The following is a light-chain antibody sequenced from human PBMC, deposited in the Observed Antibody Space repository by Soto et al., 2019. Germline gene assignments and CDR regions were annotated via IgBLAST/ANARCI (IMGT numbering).Light chain of an antibody. J-gene: IGKJ1*01. Sequence: LHITQSPSTPSASVGDRVTIPFRASQTISSWLAWYQQKPGKAPKLLIYQASSLQNGVPARFIGSGSGTEFTPTISSLQPDDVATYYCQQYTCLWTFGPGTKVDIK. V-gene: IGKV1-5*03. CDR3: QQYTCLWT. CDR1: QTISSW. CDR2: QAS.